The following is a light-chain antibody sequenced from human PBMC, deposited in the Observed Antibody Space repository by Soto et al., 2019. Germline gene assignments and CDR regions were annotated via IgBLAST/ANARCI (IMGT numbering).Light chain of an antibody. CDR2: SGY. J-gene: IGKJ1*01. CDR1: QSVSSS. CDR3: QQRYSWLRV. Sequence: FVVAQSPDTLCLSPGETATLSCRASQSVSSSVAWYQHKPGQSPRLVVYSGYKRSPGIPARFSGSGSGTDFTLTISNLESDDFAIYYCQQRYSWLRVFGPGTKVDIK. V-gene: IGKV3-11*01.